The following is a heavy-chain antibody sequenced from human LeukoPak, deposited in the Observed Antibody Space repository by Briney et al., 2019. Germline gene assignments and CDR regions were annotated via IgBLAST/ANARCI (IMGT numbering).Heavy chain of an antibody. Sequence: SETLSLTCTVSGVSISSGSYYWSWIRQPAGKGLEWIGRIYTSGSTYYSPSLKSRVTISVDTSKNQFSLKLNSVTAADTAVYYCARDELFGSGSYYVEYYHYGMDVWGQGTTVTVSS. J-gene: IGHJ6*02. D-gene: IGHD3-10*01. V-gene: IGHV4-61*02. CDR1: GVSISSGSYY. CDR2: IYTSGST. CDR3: ARDELFGSGSYYVEYYHYGMDV.